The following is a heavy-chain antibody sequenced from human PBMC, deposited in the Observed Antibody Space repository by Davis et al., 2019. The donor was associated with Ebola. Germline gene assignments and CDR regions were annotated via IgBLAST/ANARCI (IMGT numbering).Heavy chain of an antibody. Sequence: MPSETLSLTCAVHGGSFSGYYWSWIRQPPGKGLEWIGEINHSGSTNYNPSLKSRVTISVDTSKNQFSLKLSSVTAADTAVYYCARSGGISRFDPWGQGTLVTVSS. V-gene: IGHV4-34*01. CDR3: ARSGGISRFDP. J-gene: IGHJ5*02. CDR2: INHSGST. D-gene: IGHD2-15*01. CDR1: GGSFSGYY.